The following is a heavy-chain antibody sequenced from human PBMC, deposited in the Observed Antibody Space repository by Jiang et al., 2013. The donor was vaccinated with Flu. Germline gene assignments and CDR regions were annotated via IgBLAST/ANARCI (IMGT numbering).Heavy chain of an antibody. D-gene: IGHD1-26*01. J-gene: IGHJ2*01. Sequence: GLVKPSETLSLTCTVSGGSISSSSYYWGWIRQPPGKGLEWIGSIYYSGSTYYNPSLKSRVTISVDTSKNQFSLKLSSVTAADTAVYYCARRPLGLDEDWYFDLWGRGTLVTVSS. CDR3: ARRPLGLDEDWYFDL. CDR1: GGSISSSSYY. CDR2: IYYSGST. V-gene: IGHV4-39*01.